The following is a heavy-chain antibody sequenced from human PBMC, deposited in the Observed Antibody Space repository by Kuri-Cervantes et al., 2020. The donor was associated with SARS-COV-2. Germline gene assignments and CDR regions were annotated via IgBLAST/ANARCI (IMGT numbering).Heavy chain of an antibody. V-gene: IGHV3-74*01. CDR3: ARGRVGVFN. D-gene: IGHD3-10*01. J-gene: IGHJ4*02. CDR2: VNNDGSTT. CDR1: GFTFSSYG. Sequence: GESLKISCAASGFTFSSYGMYWVRQAPGKGLVWVSRVNNDGSTTTYADSVKGRFTISRDNAKNTLYLQMISLRAEDTDVYYCARGRVGVFNWGQGTLVTVSS.